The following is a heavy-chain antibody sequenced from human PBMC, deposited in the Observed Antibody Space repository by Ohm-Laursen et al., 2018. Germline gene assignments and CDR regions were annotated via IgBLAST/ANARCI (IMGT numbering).Heavy chain of an antibody. CDR2: INHSGST. J-gene: IGHJ4*02. V-gene: IGHV4-39*07. CDR3: AKDLYSSGWYWDY. CDR1: GGSISSGGYY. D-gene: IGHD6-19*01. Sequence: GTLSLTCTVSGGSISSGGYYWSWIRQPPGKGLEWIGEINHSGSTNYNPSLKSRVTISVDTSKNQFSLKLSSVTAADTAVYYCAKDLYSSGWYWDYWGQGTLVTVSS.